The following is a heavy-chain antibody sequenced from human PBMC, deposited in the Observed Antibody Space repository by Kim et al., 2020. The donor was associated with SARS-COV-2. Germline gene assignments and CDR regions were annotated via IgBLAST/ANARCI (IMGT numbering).Heavy chain of an antibody. Sequence: GGSLRLSCAASGFTFSSCAIHWVRQAPGKGMEWVAVISYDGSNKNYADSVKGRFTISRDNSKNTLYLQMNRLRAEDTALYDCARDPWSRLRGLPYSYYGMDVWGRGPTVTVS. D-gene: IGHD3-10*01. CDR2: ISYDGSNK. CDR1: GFTFSSCA. V-gene: IGHV3-30-3*01. J-gene: IGHJ6*02. CDR3: ARDPWSRLRGLPYSYYGMDV.